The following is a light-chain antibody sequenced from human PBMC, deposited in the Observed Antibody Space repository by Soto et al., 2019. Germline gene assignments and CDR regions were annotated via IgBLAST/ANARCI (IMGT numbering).Light chain of an antibody. Sequence: IQMTQSTSTLSASVGDRVTITCRVSQSISSWLAWYQQKPGKAPKLLIYDVSSLESGVPSRFSGSGSGTEFTLTISSLQPDDFATYYCQHYNSYSEAFGQGTKVDIK. J-gene: IGKJ1*01. CDR1: QSISSW. CDR3: QHYNSYSEA. V-gene: IGKV1-5*01. CDR2: DVS.